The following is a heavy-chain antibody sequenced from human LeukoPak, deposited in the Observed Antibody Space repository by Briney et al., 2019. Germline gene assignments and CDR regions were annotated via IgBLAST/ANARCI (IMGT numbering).Heavy chain of an antibody. CDR2: ISPNSGGT. D-gene: IGHD6-19*01. CDR3: ATSSIAVAGTEGSDY. CDR1: GYTFTGYY. Sequence: ASVKVSCKASGYTFTGYYMHWVRQAPGQGLEWMGRISPNSGGTNYAQKFQGRVTMTRGTSISTAYMELSRLRSDDTAVYYCATSSIAVAGTEGSDYWGQGTLVTVSS. V-gene: IGHV1-2*06. J-gene: IGHJ4*02.